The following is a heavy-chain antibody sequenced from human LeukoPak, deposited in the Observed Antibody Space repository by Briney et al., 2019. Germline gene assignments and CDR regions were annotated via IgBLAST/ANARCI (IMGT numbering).Heavy chain of an antibody. CDR2: ISWNSGSI. Sequence: PGRSLRLSCAASGFTFDDYAMHWVRQAPGKGLEWVSGISWNSGSIGYADSVKGRFTISRDNAKNSLFLQMNSLRAEDTALYYCAKQMAGKENNHSYYGMDVWGQGTTVTASS. CDR3: AKQMAGKENNHSYYGMDV. CDR1: GFTFDDYA. V-gene: IGHV3-9*01. D-gene: IGHD6-19*01. J-gene: IGHJ6*02.